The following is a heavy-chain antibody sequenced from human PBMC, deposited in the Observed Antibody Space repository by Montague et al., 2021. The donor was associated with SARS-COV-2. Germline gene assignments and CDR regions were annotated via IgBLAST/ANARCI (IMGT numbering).Heavy chain of an antibody. D-gene: IGHD3-10*01. CDR3: ARDAGDWFDP. Sequence: SETLSLTCTVSGGSVSSGSYYWTWIRQPPGKGLEWIGYIYYSGSTNYNPSLKSRVTISIDTSKNQFSLKLSPVTAADTAVYYCARDAGDWFDPWGQGTLVTVSS. CDR2: IYYSGST. CDR1: GGSVSSGSYY. V-gene: IGHV4-61*01. J-gene: IGHJ5*02.